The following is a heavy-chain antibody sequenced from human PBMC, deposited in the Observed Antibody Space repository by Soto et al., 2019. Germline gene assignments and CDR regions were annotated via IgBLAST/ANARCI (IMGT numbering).Heavy chain of an antibody. CDR1: GGTFSSYA. D-gene: IGHD5-12*01. J-gene: IGHJ3*02. CDR3: ARRSGYVPPSNAFDI. Sequence: GASVKVSCKASGGTFSSYAISWVRQAPGQGLEWMGGIIPIFGTANYAQKFQGRVTITADESTSTAYMELSSLRSEDTAVYYCARRSGYVPPSNAFDIWGQGTMVTVS. CDR2: IIPIFGTA. V-gene: IGHV1-69*13.